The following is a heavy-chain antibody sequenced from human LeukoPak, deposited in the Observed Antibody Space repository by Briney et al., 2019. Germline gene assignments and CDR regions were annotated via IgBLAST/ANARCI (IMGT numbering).Heavy chain of an antibody. J-gene: IGHJ5*02. V-gene: IGHV4-4*07. CDR2: IDTSGTT. Sequence: SETLSPTCTVSGGSISSYYWNWIRQPAGKGLEWIGRIDTSGTTNYNPSLKSRVTMSVDTSKKQFSLKLSSVTAADTAVYYCARDNGSGWFDPWGQGALVTVSS. D-gene: IGHD1-26*01. CDR1: GGSISSYY. CDR3: ARDNGSGWFDP.